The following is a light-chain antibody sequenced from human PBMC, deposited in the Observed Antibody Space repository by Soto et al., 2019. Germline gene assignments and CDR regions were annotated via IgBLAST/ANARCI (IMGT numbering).Light chain of an antibody. CDR1: SSDVGAYDY. V-gene: IGLV2-14*01. CDR3: SSYTGGSTYWI. J-gene: IGLJ3*02. CDR2: EVN. Sequence: QSALTQPASVSGSPGQSITISCTGTSSDVGAYDYVSWYQHHPGKAPKLLIYEVNNRPSGVSNRFSGSKSGNTASLTISGLQLEDEADYHCSSYTGGSTYWIFGGGTKLTVL.